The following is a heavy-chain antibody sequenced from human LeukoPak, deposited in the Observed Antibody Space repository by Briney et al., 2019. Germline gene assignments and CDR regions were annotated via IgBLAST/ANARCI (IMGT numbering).Heavy chain of an antibody. Sequence: GGSLRLSCAASGFTFSSYNMNWVRQAPGKGLERVSYISTSSSTIYYADSVKGRFTISRDNAKNSLYLQMNSLRAEDTAVYYCARGAEVAGDKNDAFDIWGQGTMVTVSS. J-gene: IGHJ3*02. D-gene: IGHD6-19*01. CDR1: GFTFSSYN. V-gene: IGHV3-48*01. CDR2: ISTSSSTI. CDR3: ARGAEVAGDKNDAFDI.